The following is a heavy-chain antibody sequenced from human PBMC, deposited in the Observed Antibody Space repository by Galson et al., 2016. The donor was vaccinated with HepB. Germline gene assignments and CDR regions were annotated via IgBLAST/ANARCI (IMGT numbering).Heavy chain of an antibody. V-gene: IGHV3-30*04. J-gene: IGHJ4*02. CDR3: ARDAMGRGSGSYSAFDY. CDR2: ITSAGDKQ. Sequence: SLRLSCAASGFSFNTYSMHWVRQAPGKGLEWVAAITSAGDKQYYPDSVRGRFTISRDNSNNMMYLQMNSLRPEDTSVYYCARDAMGRGSGSYSAFDYWGQGTLVAVSS. CDR1: GFSFNTYS. D-gene: IGHD1-26*01.